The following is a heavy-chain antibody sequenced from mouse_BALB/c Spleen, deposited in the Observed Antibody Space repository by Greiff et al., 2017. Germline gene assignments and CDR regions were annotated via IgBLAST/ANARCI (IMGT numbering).Heavy chain of an antibody. D-gene: IGHD2-4*01. CDR3: ARWGDYDYDGPYFDY. CDR1: GYTFSSYW. J-gene: IGHJ2*01. V-gene: IGHV1-9*01. CDR2: ILPGSGST. Sequence: QVQLQQSGAELMKPGASVKISCKATGYTFSSYWIEWVKQRPGHGLEWIGEILPGSGSTNYNEKFKGKATFTADTSSNTAYMQLSSLTSEDSAVYYCARWGDYDYDGPYFDYWGQGTTLTVSS.